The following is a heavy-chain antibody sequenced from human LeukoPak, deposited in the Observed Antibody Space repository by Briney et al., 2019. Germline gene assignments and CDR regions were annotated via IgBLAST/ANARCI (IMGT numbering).Heavy chain of an antibody. Sequence: PGGSLRLSCAASGFTFSNYAMRWVRQAPGKGLEWVSAISGSGGSTYYADSVKGRFTISRDNSKNTLYLQMNSLRAEDTAVYYCARKLDYVWGSYREPTLDAFDIWGQGTMVTVSS. J-gene: IGHJ3*02. CDR2: ISGSGGST. D-gene: IGHD3-16*02. CDR3: ARKLDYVWGSYREPTLDAFDI. CDR1: GFTFSNYA. V-gene: IGHV3-23*01.